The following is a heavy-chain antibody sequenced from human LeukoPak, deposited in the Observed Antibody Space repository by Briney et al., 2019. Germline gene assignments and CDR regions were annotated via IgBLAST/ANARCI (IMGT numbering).Heavy chain of an antibody. CDR2: MSSDGSST. CDR3: ARDQRVTGRPDIDY. V-gene: IGHV3-74*03. Sequence: PGGSLRLSCAASGFTFRNHWMHWARQTPGKGLVCVSRMSSDGSSTTYADSVKGRFTISRDNAKNTLYLQMNNLRTEDTAMYYCARDQRVTGRPDIDYWGQGTLVIVSS. D-gene: IGHD6-6*01. J-gene: IGHJ4*02. CDR1: GFTFRNHW.